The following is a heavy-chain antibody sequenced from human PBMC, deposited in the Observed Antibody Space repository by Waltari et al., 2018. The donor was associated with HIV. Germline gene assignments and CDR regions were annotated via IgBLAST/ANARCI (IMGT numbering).Heavy chain of an antibody. V-gene: IGHV3-74*01. CDR3: ARASHYIEFSTFDGDYYFDF. J-gene: IGHJ4*02. Sequence: VQLVESGGGSIKTGGSLRLSCAASGFSVRNHWMDWVRQGPGKGLVWGARINSDGSSRNYADAVKGRFVISRDNARNTVYLQLNNLKVEDTAVYFCARASHYIEFSTFDGDYYFDFWGRGTRVAVSS. D-gene: IGHD3-3*02. CDR1: GFSVRNHW. CDR2: INSDGSSR.